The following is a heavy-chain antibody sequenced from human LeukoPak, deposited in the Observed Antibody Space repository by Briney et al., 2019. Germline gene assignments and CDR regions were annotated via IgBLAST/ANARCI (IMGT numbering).Heavy chain of an antibody. Sequence: GASVKVSCTASAYTFTSYDINWVRQATGQGLEWMGWMNPNSGNTGYAQKFQGRVTMTRNTSISTAYMELSSLRSEDMAVYYCARGETGTTVDPWGQGTLVTVSS. V-gene: IGHV1-8*01. CDR2: MNPNSGNT. J-gene: IGHJ5*02. CDR3: ARGETGTTVDP. CDR1: AYTFTSYD. D-gene: IGHD1-7*01.